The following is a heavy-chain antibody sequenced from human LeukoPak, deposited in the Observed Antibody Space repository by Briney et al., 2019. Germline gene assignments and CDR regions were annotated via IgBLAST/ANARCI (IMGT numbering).Heavy chain of an antibody. CDR2: MYYSGST. D-gene: IGHD6-19*01. CDR1: GGSISSGGYY. V-gene: IGHV4-61*08. Sequence: SETLSLTCTVSGGSISSGGYYWSWIRQPSGKGLEWIGCMYYSGSTNYSPSLKSRVTISLDTSKNQFSLKLRSVTAADTAVYYCARDVSLAGLDAFEIWGQGTMVTVSS. J-gene: IGHJ3*02. CDR3: ARDVSLAGLDAFEI.